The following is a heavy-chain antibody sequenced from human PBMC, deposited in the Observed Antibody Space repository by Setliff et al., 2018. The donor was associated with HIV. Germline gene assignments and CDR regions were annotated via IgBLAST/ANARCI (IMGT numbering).Heavy chain of an antibody. CDR2: SIYYNGNT. J-gene: IGHJ4*02. V-gene: IGHV3-23*02. CDR1: GFSFSTNA. D-gene: IGHD1-26*01. Sequence: GGSLRLSCEASGFSFSTNAMGWVRQAPGKGLEWVGSIYYNGNTFYNQSLQSRVTISLDTSKNLVYLQMNSLRVGDTAVYFCARWGSGSYERVFDYWGQGMLVTVSS. CDR3: ARWGSGSYERVFDY.